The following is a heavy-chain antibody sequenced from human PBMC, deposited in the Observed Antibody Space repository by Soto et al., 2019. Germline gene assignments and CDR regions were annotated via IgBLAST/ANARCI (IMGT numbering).Heavy chain of an antibody. CDR3: ARASRSGITGYALDL. Sequence: GGSLRLSCEASGFTFRNYWMNWVRQAPGKGLEWVANIKQVASESHYVDSVKGRFTISGDNARNSLYLQMNSLRVEDTAVYYCARASRSGITGYALDLWGQGTLVTVSS. CDR2: IKQVASES. CDR1: GFTFRNYW. V-gene: IGHV3-7*01. J-gene: IGHJ5*02. D-gene: IGHD5-12*01.